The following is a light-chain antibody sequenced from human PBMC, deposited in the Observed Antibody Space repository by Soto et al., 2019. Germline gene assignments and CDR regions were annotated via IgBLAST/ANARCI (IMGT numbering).Light chain of an antibody. Sequence: QPVLTQPASVSGSPGQSITISCTGTSSDIGGYNYVSWYQQHPGKAPKLIVYDVSNRPSGISNRFSGSKSGNTASLTISGLQAEDEADYYCSSYTSSSNVLFGGGTKVTVL. J-gene: IGLJ2*01. CDR2: DVS. CDR3: SSYTSSSNVL. CDR1: SSDIGGYNY. V-gene: IGLV2-14*03.